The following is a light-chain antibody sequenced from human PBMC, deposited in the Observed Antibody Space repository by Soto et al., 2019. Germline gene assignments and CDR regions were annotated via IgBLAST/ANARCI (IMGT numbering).Light chain of an antibody. V-gene: IGKV3-20*01. CDR3: QYYYSPQYT. Sequence: EIVLTQSPGTLSLSPGERATLSCRASQSVSSNTLAWYQQKPGQAPRLLIYGVSSRATGIPDRISGSGSGTDFTLTITRLEPEDVSVYYCQYYYSPQYTFGQGTKLEIK. J-gene: IGKJ2*01. CDR1: QSVSSNT. CDR2: GVS.